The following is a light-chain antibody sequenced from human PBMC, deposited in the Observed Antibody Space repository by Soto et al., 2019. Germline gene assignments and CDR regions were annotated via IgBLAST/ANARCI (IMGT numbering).Light chain of an antibody. J-gene: IGKJ1*01. CDR2: GAS. V-gene: IGKV3-15*01. Sequence: EIVMTQSPGTLSVSPGERATLSCRASQSVNTNLAWYQQKPGQAPRLLIYGASTRATGIPARFSGSGSGTDFTLTISSLEPEDLAVYFCQQRSNWPRTFGQGTKVDI. CDR1: QSVNTN. CDR3: QQRSNWPRT.